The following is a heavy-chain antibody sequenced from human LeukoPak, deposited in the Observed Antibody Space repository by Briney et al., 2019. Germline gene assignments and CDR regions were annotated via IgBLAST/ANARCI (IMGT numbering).Heavy chain of an antibody. Sequence: GESLQISCKGSGYSFTNYWINWVRQVPGKGLEWMGRIDPSDSYTDYSPSFQGHVTISIDKSISTAYLQWSSLKASDTAMYYCARHSNYDTLTGYPHWGQGTLVTVSS. CDR2: IDPSDSYT. D-gene: IGHD3-9*01. V-gene: IGHV5-10-1*01. J-gene: IGHJ4*02. CDR1: GYSFTNYW. CDR3: ARHSNYDTLTGYPH.